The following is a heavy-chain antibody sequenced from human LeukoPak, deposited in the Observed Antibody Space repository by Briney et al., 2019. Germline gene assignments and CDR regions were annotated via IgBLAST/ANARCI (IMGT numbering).Heavy chain of an antibody. Sequence: ASVKVSCKASGYTFTSYDINWVRQATGQGLEWMGWMNPNSGNTGYAQKFQGRVTMTRNTSISTAYMELSSLRSEDTAVYYCARGHFIYFDWLLAHDAFDIWGQGTMVTVSS. CDR1: GYTFTSYD. V-gene: IGHV1-8*01. D-gene: IGHD3-9*01. CDR3: ARGHFIYFDWLLAHDAFDI. J-gene: IGHJ3*02. CDR2: MNPNSGNT.